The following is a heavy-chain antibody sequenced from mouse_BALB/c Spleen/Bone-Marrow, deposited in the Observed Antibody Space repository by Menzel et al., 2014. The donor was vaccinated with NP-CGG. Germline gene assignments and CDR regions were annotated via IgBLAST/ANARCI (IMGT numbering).Heavy chain of an antibody. CDR3: AKWDYYGYTYAMDY. V-gene: IGHV2-3*01. Sequence: EQLVESGPGLVAPSQSLSISCTVSGFSLTNYGVSWVRQPPGKGLEWLGVIWGDGSTNYHSALISRLSISKDTSKSQVFLKLNILQTDDTATYYCAKWDYYGYTYAMDYWVQGTSVTVSS. D-gene: IGHD1-2*01. CDR1: GFSLTNYG. J-gene: IGHJ4*01. CDR2: IWGDGST.